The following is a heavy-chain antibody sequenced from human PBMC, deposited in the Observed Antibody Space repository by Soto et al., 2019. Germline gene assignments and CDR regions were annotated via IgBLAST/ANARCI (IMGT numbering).Heavy chain of an antibody. V-gene: IGHV3-30-3*01. J-gene: IGHJ2*01. D-gene: IGHD4-17*01. CDR2: ISYDGSNK. CDR1: GFTFSSYA. CDR3: ARGLMTTVLNWYFDL. Sequence: QVQLVESGGGVVQPGRSLRLSCAASGFTFSSYAMHWVRQAPGKGLEWVAVISYDGSNKYYADSVKGRFTISRDNSKNPLYLQMNSLRAEDTAVYYCARGLMTTVLNWYFDLWGRGTLVTVSS.